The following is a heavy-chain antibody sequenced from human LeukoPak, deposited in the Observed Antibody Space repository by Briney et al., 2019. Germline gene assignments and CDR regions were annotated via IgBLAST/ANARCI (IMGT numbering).Heavy chain of an antibody. CDR3: ARDYAGYYGSGSYLRYYYMDV. J-gene: IGHJ6*03. CDR2: IIPNFGTP. D-gene: IGHD3-10*01. V-gene: IGHV1-69*06. Sequence: SVKVSCKASGGTFSSYTISWVRQAPGQGLEWMGGIIPNFGTPNYAQKFQGRVTITADKSTSTAYMELSSLRSEDTAVYYCARDYAGYYGSGSYLRYYYMDVWGKGTTVTVSS. CDR1: GGTFSSYT.